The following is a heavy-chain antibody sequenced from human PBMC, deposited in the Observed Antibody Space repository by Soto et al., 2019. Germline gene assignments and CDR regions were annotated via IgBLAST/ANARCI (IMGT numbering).Heavy chain of an antibody. D-gene: IGHD2-15*01. V-gene: IGHV5-51*01. CDR1: GYTFTSYW. J-gene: IGHJ4*02. Sequence: GESLKISCKGAGYTFTSYWIGWVRQMPGEGLEWMGVIYPSDSDIRYSPSFQGKVTISADKSITTAYLQWSSLKAADTAMYYCVRSGTSSGRFSDYWGQGTLVTVSS. CDR2: IYPSDSDI. CDR3: VRSGTSSGRFSDY.